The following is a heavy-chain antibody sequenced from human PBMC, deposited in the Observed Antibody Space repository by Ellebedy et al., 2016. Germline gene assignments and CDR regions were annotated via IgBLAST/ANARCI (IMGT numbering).Heavy chain of an antibody. CDR2: MNPNSGNT. J-gene: IGHJ6*02. CDR3: ARVRVVAANYGMDV. D-gene: IGHD2-15*01. CDR1: GGTFSSYA. Sequence: ASVKVSCKASGGTFSSYAISWVRQAPGQGLEWMGWMNPNSGNTGYAQKFQGRVTMTRNTSISTAYMELSSLRSEDTAVYYCARVRVVAANYGMDVWGQGTTVTVSS. V-gene: IGHV1-8*02.